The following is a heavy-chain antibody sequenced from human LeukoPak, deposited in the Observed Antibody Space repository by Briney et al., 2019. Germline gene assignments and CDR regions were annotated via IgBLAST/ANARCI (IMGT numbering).Heavy chain of an antibody. CDR1: GFTFSNAW. D-gene: IGHD3-10*01. J-gene: IGHJ6*03. V-gene: IGHV3-15*01. CDR2: IKGKTDGGTT. CDR3: IIQPAPGSLPVVSKLGGYMDF. Sequence: AGGSLRLSCAAYGFTFSNAWMSWVRQAPGKGLEWVGRIKGKTDGGTTDYAAPVKCRFNISRDDSKNMLYLEMNSLKTEDTAVSYCIIQPAPGSLPVVSKLGGYMDFWGKGTTVTVSS.